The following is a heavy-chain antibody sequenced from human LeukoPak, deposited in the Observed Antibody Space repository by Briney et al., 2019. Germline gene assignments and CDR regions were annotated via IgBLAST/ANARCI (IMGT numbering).Heavy chain of an antibody. J-gene: IGHJ4*02. CDR3: ARRASGSYYPFDY. CDR1: GGSVSNSNYY. D-gene: IGHD1-26*01. V-gene: IGHV4-61*01. Sequence: SETLSLTCTVSGGSVSNSNYYWSWIRQPPGTGLEWIAYIYYSGNFSYNPSLKSRVTMSVDTSKNQFSLKLSSVTAADTAVYYCARRASGSYYPFDYWGQGTLVTVSS. CDR2: IYYSGNF.